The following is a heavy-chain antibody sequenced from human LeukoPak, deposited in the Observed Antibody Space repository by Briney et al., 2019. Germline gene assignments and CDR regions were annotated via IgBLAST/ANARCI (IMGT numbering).Heavy chain of an antibody. V-gene: IGHV3-23*01. CDR1: GFTFSSYA. CDR2: ISGSGGST. Sequence: PGGSLRLSCAASGFTFSSYAMSWVRQAPGKGLEWVSVISGSGGSTYYADSVKGRLTISRDNSKNTLYLRMNSLRAEDTAVYYCAKDMGRIMITFGGPDYWGQGTLVTVSS. J-gene: IGHJ4*02. CDR3: AKDMGRIMITFGGPDY. D-gene: IGHD3-16*01.